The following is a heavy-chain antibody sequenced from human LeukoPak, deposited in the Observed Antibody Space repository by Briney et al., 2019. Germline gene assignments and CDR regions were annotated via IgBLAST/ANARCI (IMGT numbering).Heavy chain of an antibody. V-gene: IGHV5-51*01. J-gene: IGHJ6*02. CDR1: GYSFTSYW. CDR2: IYPGDSDT. Sequence: GESLKGSCKGSGYSFTSYWIGWVRQMPGKGLEWMGIIYPGDSDTRYSPSFQGQVTISADKSISTAYLQWSSLKASDTAMYYCARTVGYQLLYYYYGMDVWGQGTTVTVSS. CDR3: ARTVGYQLLYYYYGMDV. D-gene: IGHD2-2*01.